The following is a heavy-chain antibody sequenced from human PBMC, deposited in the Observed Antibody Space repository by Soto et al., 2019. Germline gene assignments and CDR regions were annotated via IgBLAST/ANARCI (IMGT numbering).Heavy chain of an antibody. D-gene: IGHD2-2*02. CDR3: ARQVQAAIRLGWFDP. Sequence: SETLSLTCTVSGGSISRSTYYWGWIRQPPGKGLEWIGSIYYSGSTYYRPSLKSRVTISVDTSKNQFSLKLSSVTAADTAVYYCARQVQAAIRLGWFDPWGQGTLVTVSS. J-gene: IGHJ5*02. CDR1: GGSISRSTYY. V-gene: IGHV4-39*01. CDR2: IYYSGST.